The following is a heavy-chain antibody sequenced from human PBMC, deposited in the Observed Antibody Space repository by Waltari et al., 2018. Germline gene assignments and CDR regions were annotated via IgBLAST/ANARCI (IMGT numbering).Heavy chain of an antibody. V-gene: IGHV3-7*01. J-gene: IGHJ4*02. Sequence: EVQLVESGGGLVQPGGSLRLSCAASGFTFSSYWMSWVRQAPGKGLEWVANIKQDGSEKYYVDSVKGRFTISRDNAKNSLYLQMNSLRAEDTAVYYCARAFYYYDSRYFDYWGQGTLVTVSS. D-gene: IGHD3-22*01. CDR3: ARAFYYYDSRYFDY. CDR2: IKQDGSEK. CDR1: GFTFSSYW.